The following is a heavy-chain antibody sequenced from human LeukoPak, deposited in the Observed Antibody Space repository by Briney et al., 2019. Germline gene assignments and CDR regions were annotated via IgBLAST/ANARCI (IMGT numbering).Heavy chain of an antibody. V-gene: IGHV4-4*07. D-gene: IGHD2-2*02. Sequence: SETLSLTCTVSGDSISGYFWSWIRQPAGKGLEWIGHIYSSGTTYYNPSLKSRVTLSVDTSNNQFSLNLRSVTAADTAVYYCAKGFYTDKTYFYFDNWGQGTVVTVSS. CDR3: AKGFYTDKTYFYFDN. CDR2: IYSSGTT. J-gene: IGHJ4*02. CDR1: GDSISGYF.